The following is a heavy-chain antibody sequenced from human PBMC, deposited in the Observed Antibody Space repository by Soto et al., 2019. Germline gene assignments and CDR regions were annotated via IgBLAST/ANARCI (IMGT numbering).Heavy chain of an antibody. CDR3: AKDNHGSAIYGRDG. J-gene: IGHJ6*02. V-gene: IGHV3-9*01. D-gene: IGHD3-10*01. Sequence: EVQLVESGGGLVQPGRSLRLSCAASGFTFDDYAMHWVRQAPGKGLEWVSGIGWDSGTIGYADSVKGRFTISRDNAKNSLYLETNSVRAEDAALYYCAKDNHGSAIYGRDGGGQGTTVTVSS. CDR2: IGWDSGTI. CDR1: GFTFDDYA.